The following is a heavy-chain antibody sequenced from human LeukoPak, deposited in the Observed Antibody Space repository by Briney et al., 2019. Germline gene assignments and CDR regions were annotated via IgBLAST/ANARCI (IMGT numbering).Heavy chain of an antibody. CDR1: GFTFSSYE. Sequence: GGSLRLSCAASGFTFSSYEMNRVRQAPGKGLEWVSYISSSGSTIYYADSVKGRFTISRDNAKNSLYLQMNSLRAEDTAVYYCARDSDGGRREGAFDIWGQGTMVTVSS. CDR3: ARDSDGGRREGAFDI. CDR2: ISSSGSTI. V-gene: IGHV3-48*03. J-gene: IGHJ3*02. D-gene: IGHD1-26*01.